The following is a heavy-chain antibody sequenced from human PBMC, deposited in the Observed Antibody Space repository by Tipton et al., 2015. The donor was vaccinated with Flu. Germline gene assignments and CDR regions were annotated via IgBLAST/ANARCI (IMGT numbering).Heavy chain of an antibody. CDR1: DYSISSGYY. J-gene: IGHJ4*02. V-gene: IGHV4-38-2*02. Sequence: TLSLTCTVSDYSISSGYYWGWIRQPPGKGLEWIGCVSHSGRTYYNPSLKSRVSISLDTAKNQFSQRLSSVTAADTAVYYCARPTYHYGSGSSDYWGQGTLVTVSS. D-gene: IGHD3-10*01. CDR3: ARPTYHYGSGSSDY. CDR2: VSHSGRT.